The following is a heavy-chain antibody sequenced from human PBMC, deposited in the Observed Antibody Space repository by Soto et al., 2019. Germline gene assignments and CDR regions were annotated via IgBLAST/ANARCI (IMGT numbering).Heavy chain of an antibody. Sequence: QVQLVESGGGVVQPGRSLRLSCAASGFTFSSYGMHWVRQAPGKGLEWVAIIWSDESNKFYADSVKGRFTISRDISKNTLYLQMNSLRSKDTAVYYCARESLPFFYYMDVWGRGTTVTVSS. CDR1: GFTFSSYG. V-gene: IGHV3-33*01. J-gene: IGHJ6*03. CDR2: IWSDESNK. D-gene: IGHD3-10*01. CDR3: ARESLPFFYYMDV.